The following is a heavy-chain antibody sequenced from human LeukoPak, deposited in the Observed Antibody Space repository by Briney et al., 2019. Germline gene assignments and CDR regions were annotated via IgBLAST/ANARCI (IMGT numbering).Heavy chain of an antibody. Sequence: GGSLRLSCAASGFTFSSYEMNWVRQAPGKGLEWVSYISSSGSTIYYADSVKGRFTISRDNAKNSLYLQMNSLRAEDTAVYYCARGVLRYFDWLLSHSYYFDYWGQGTLVTVSS. CDR2: ISSSGSTI. V-gene: IGHV3-48*03. D-gene: IGHD3-9*01. J-gene: IGHJ4*02. CDR3: ARGVLRYFDWLLSHSYYFDY. CDR1: GFTFSSYE.